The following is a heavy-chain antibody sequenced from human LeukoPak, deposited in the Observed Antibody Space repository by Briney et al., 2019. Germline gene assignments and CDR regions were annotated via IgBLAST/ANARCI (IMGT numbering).Heavy chain of an antibody. J-gene: IGHJ5*02. CDR2: IKEDGSEK. V-gene: IGHV3-7*01. CDR1: GFTFSSYW. Sequence: GGSLRLSCAASGFTFSSYWMSWVRQAPGKGLEWVARIKEDGSEKDYVDSVKGRFTISRDNAKNSLYLQMNSLRGEDTAMYYCARGSNWFDPWGQGTLVTVSS. CDR3: ARGSNWFDP.